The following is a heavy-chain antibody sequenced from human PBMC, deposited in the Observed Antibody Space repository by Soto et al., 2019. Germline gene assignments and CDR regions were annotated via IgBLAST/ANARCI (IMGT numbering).Heavy chain of an antibody. J-gene: IGHJ3*02. CDR2: IYPGDSDT. D-gene: IGHD6-19*01. CDR1: GYSFTSYW. V-gene: IGHV5-51*01. CDR3: ARFLGIAVAGTGDAFDI. Sequence: PGESLKISCKCSGYSFTSYWIGWVRQMPGKGLEWMGIIYPGDSDTRYSPSFQGQVTISADKSISTAYLQWSSLKASDTAMYYCARFLGIAVAGTGDAFDIWGQGTMVTVSS.